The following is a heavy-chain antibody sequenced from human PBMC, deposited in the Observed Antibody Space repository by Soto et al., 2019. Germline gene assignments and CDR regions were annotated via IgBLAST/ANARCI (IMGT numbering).Heavy chain of an antibody. CDR3: AMVDNYVTPTPQDV. J-gene: IGHJ6*02. Sequence: QVQLVQSGDEVRKPGSSVKVSCKASGYIFVNYGIAWVRQAPGQGLEWMGWISPYSGNTQYASKVQGILTMTTDTSTSTAYMDVASLTSHATAVYYCAMVDNYVTPTPQDVWGQGTTVTVSS. V-gene: IGHV1-18*01. D-gene: IGHD3-16*01. CDR2: ISPYSGNT. CDR1: GYIFVNYG.